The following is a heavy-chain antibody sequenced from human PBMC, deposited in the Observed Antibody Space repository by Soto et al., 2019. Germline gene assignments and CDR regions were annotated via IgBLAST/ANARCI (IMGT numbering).Heavy chain of an antibody. CDR3: ARGLYYYDSSGYWGY. Sequence: EVQLVESGGGLVQPGGSLRHSCAASGFTFSSYSMNWVRQAPGKGLEWVSYISSSSSTIYYADSVKGRFTISRDNAKNSLYLQMNSLRDADTAVYYCARGLYYYDSSGYWGYWGQGTLVTVSS. CDR1: GFTFSSYS. J-gene: IGHJ4*02. V-gene: IGHV3-48*02. D-gene: IGHD3-22*01. CDR2: ISSSSSTI.